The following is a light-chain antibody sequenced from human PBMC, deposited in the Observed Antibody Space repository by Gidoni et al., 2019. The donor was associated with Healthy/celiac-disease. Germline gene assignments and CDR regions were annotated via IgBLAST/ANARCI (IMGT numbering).Light chain of an antibody. J-gene: IGKJ1*01. CDR2: GAS. Sequence: DIVMTQSPATLSVSPGERATLSCRASQSVSSNLAWYQQQPGQAPRLLIYGASTRATGIPARFSGSGSGTEFTLTISSLQSEDFAVYYCQRYNNWPPWTFGQGTKVEIK. V-gene: IGKV3-15*01. CDR3: QRYNNWPPWT. CDR1: QSVSSN.